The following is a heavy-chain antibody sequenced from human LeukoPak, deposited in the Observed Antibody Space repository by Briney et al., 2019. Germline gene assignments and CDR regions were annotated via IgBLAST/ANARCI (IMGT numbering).Heavy chain of an antibody. CDR2: ISYDGSNK. D-gene: IGHD2-15*01. Sequence: GGSLRPSCAASGFTFSSYATHWVRQAPGKGLEWVAVISYDGSNKYYADSVKGRFTISRDNSKNTLYLQMNSLRAEDTAVYYCAKAPVTTCRGAFCYPFDYWGLGTLVTVSS. J-gene: IGHJ4*02. CDR1: GFTFSSYA. CDR3: AKAPVTTCRGAFCYPFDY. V-gene: IGHV3-30*04.